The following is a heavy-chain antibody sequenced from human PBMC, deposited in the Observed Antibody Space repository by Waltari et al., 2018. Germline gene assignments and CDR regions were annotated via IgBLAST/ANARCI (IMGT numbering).Heavy chain of an antibody. V-gene: IGHV4-39*07. CDR2: IYYSGST. CDR1: GGSISSSSYY. D-gene: IGHD2-2*01. CDR3: ARDLPAATNNWFDP. J-gene: IGHJ5*02. Sequence: QLQLQESGPGLVKPSETLSLTCTVSGGSISSSSYYWGWIRQPPGKGLEWIGSIYYSGSTYYNPSLKSRVTISVDTSKNQVSLKLSSVTAADTAVYYCARDLPAATNNWFDPWGQGTLVTVSS.